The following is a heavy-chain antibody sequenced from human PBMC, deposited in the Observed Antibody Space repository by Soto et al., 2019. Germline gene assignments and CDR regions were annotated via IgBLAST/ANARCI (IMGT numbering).Heavy chain of an antibody. J-gene: IGHJ4*02. V-gene: IGHV1-3*01. CDR2: INAGNGNT. CDR1: GYTFTSYA. D-gene: IGHD3-22*01. CDR3: ARAQVAGYDRSGFYLVDHFDY. Sequence: ASVKVSCKASGYTFTSYAMHWVRQAPGQRLEWMGWINAGNGNTNYSQKLQGRVTMTTDTSTSTAYMELRSLRSDDTAVYYCARAQVAGYDRSGFYLVDHFDYWGQGTLVTVSS.